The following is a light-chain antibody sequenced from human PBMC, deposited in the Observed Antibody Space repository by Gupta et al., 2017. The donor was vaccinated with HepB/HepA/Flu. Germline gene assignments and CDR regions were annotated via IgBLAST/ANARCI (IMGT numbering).Light chain of an antibody. CDR1: QSLLHSNGYNY. CDR3: MQALQPLT. Sequence: DIVMTQSPLSLPVTPGEPASISCRSSQSLLHSNGYNYLDWYLQKPGQSPKLLIYLGSNRASGVPDRFSGSGSGTDFTLKISRVEAEDVGVYYCMQALQPLTFGPGTKVDIK. V-gene: IGKV2-28*01. J-gene: IGKJ3*01. CDR2: LGS.